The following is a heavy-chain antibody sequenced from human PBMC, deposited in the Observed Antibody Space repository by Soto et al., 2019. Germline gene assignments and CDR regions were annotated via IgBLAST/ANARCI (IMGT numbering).Heavy chain of an antibody. CDR2: INHSGST. CDR3: ASYGAGTSQFDY. J-gene: IGHJ4*02. CDR1: GGSFSGYY. D-gene: IGHD6-13*01. Sequence: PSETLSLTCAVYGGSFSGYYWSWIRQPPGKGLEWIGEINHSGSTNYNPSLKSRVTISVDTSKNQFSLKLSSVTAADTAVYYCASYGAGTSQFDYWGQGTLVTVSS. V-gene: IGHV4-34*01.